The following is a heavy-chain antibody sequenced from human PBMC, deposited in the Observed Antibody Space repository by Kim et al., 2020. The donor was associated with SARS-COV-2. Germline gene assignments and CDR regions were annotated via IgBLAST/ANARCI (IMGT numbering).Heavy chain of an antibody. Sequence: SETLSLTCTVSGGSISSGGYYWSWIRQHPGKGLEWIGYIYYSGSTYYNPSLKSRVTISVDTSKNQFSLKLSSVTAADTAVYYCARGSGNWNFDFDYWGQGTLVTVSS. CDR2: IYYSGST. CDR3: ARGSGNWNFDFDY. V-gene: IGHV4-31*03. CDR1: GGSISSGGYY. J-gene: IGHJ4*02. D-gene: IGHD1-1*01.